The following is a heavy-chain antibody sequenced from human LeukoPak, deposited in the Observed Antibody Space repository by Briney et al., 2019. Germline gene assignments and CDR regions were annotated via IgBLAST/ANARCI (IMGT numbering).Heavy chain of an antibody. V-gene: IGHV3-33*01. J-gene: IGHJ4*02. CDR3: ARDSCVGDCYSGGY. Sequence: SGGSLRLSCAASGFTFSSYGMHWVRQAPGKGLEWVAVIWYDGSNKYYADSVKGRFTIPRDNSKNTLYPQMNSLRAEDTAVYYCARDSCVGDCYSGGYWGQGTLVTVSS. CDR1: GFTFSSYG. CDR2: IWYDGSNK. D-gene: IGHD2-21*02.